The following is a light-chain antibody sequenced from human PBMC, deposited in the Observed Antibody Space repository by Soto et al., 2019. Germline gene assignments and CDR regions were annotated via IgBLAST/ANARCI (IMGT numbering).Light chain of an antibody. V-gene: IGLV2-14*01. Sequence: QSVLAQPASVPGSPGQSITISCTGTISDFVVYNYVSWYQQHPGKAAKLMIYGVSNRPSGVSNRVSGSKSGNTAALTISGLKPDDEADYYSSAPTISSAVQVFGTGNKVTGL. J-gene: IGLJ1*01. CDR2: GVS. CDR1: ISDFVVYNY. CDR3: SAPTISSAVQV.